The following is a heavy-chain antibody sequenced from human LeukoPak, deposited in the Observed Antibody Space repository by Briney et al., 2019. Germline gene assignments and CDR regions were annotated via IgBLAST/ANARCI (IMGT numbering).Heavy chain of an antibody. J-gene: IGHJ4*02. Sequence: GGSLRLSCAASGFTFSSYAMHWVRQAPGKGLEWVAVIPYDGSNKYYADSVKGRFTISRDNSKNTLYLQMNSLRAEDTAVYYCARDRSREVDYWGQGTLVTVSS. D-gene: IGHD1-26*01. CDR2: IPYDGSNK. CDR3: ARDRSREVDY. V-gene: IGHV3-30-3*01. CDR1: GFTFSSYA.